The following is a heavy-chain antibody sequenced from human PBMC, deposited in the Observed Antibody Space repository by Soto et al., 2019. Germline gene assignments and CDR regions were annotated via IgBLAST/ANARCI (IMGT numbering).Heavy chain of an antibody. CDR2: ISWDGGST. V-gene: IGHV3-43*01. J-gene: IGHJ4*02. CDR3: AKDLRSGGY. Sequence: GGSLRLSCAASGFTFDDYTMHWVRQAPGKGLEWVSLISWDGGSTYYADSVKGRFTISRDNSKNSLYLQMNSLRTEDTAFYYCAKDLRSGGYWGQGTLVTVSS. D-gene: IGHD5-12*01. CDR1: GFTFDDYT.